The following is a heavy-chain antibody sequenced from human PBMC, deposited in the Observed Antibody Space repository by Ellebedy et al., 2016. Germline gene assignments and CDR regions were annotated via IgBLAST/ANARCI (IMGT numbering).Heavy chain of an antibody. CDR3: ARERGYSYGQKYYYYYYMDV. CDR2: INHSGST. J-gene: IGHJ6*03. D-gene: IGHD5-18*01. CDR1: GGSFSGYY. V-gene: IGHV4-34*01. Sequence: SETLSLXXAVYGGSFSGYYWSWIRQPPGKGLEWIGEINHSGSTNYNPSLKSRVTMSVDTSKNQFSLKLSSVTAADTAVYYCARERGYSYGQKYYYYYYMDVWGKGTTVTVSS.